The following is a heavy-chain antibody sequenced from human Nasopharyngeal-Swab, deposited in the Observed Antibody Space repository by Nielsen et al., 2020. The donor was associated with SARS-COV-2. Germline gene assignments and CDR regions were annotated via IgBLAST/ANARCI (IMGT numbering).Heavy chain of an antibody. J-gene: IGHJ6*02. CDR2: IYRGGST. CDR3: ARDYYDSSGYYYLYYYYGIDV. CDR1: GFSVSSNY. V-gene: IGHV3-53*01. Sequence: GESLKISCAASGFSVSSNYMSWVRQAPGKGLEWVSVIYRGGSTYYADSVKGRFTISRDNSKNTLYFQMNSLRDEDTAVYYCARDYYDSSGYYYLYYYYGIDVWGQGTTVTVSS. D-gene: IGHD3-22*01.